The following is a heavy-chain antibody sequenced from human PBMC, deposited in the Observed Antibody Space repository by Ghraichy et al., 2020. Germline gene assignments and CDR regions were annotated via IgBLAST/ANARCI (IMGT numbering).Heavy chain of an antibody. D-gene: IGHD5-18*01. V-gene: IGHV3-30*04. CDR2: ISYDGSNK. CDR1: GFTFSTFA. J-gene: IGHJ5*02. Sequence: GESLNISCAASGFTFSTFAMHWVRQAPGKGLEWVAVISYDGSNKYYADSVKGRFTISRDNSMDTLYLQMNSLRAEDTAVYYCARVHESRTQLWYNYFDPWGQGTLVTVSS. CDR3: ARVHESRTQLWYNYFDP.